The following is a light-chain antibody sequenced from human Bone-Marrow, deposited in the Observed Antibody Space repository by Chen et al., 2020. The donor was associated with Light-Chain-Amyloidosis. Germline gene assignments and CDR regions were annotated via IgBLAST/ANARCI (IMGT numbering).Light chain of an antibody. CDR3: HGWDTSVDQPGI. CDR1: NIGSEG. Sequence: SYVLTQPPSVSVAPGQTATITCGADNIGSEGLHWYQHKAGQAPVLVVFDNTDRPSEIPERFSGFKSGYTATLTIIGVEAGDEADYYCHGWDTSVDQPGIFGGGTKLTVL. V-gene: IGLV3-21*02. CDR2: DNT. J-gene: IGLJ2*01.